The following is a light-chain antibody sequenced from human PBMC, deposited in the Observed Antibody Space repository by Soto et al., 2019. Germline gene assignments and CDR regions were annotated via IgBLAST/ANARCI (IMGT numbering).Light chain of an antibody. CDR2: GAS. CDR3: QHYNNLPPFT. V-gene: IGKV1-33*01. Sequence: DIQMIQSPSSLSASVGARVSITCQASEDIRTSLSWFQHKPGRAPKLLIYGASYLETGVPSRFRGSGSGTDFTLTISSLQPEDIATYYCQHYNNLPPFTFGPGTIVDIK. J-gene: IGKJ3*01. CDR1: EDIRTS.